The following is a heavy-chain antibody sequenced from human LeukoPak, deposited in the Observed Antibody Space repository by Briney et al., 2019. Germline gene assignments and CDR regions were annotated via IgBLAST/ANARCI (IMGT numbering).Heavy chain of an antibody. J-gene: IGHJ5*02. V-gene: IGHV3-23*01. Sequence: GGSLRLSCAASGFTFSSYAMSWVRQAPGKGLEWVSAISGSGGSTYYADSVKGRFTISRDNSKNTLYLQMNSLRAEDTAVYYCAKDFRFGELLNNWFDPWGQGTLVTVSS. CDR3: AKDFRFGELLNNWFDP. CDR2: ISGSGGST. CDR1: GFTFSSYA. D-gene: IGHD3-10*01.